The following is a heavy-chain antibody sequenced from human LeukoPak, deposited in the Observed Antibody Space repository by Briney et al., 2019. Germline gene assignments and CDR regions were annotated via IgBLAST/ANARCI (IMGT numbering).Heavy chain of an antibody. V-gene: IGHV5-51*01. CDR2: IYPDESNI. CDR1: GYSFPTYW. D-gene: IGHD2-2*03. Sequence: GESLKISCKGSGYSFPTYWIAWVRQMPGKGLEWMGIIYPDESNIRYSPSFQGQDTISADKSISTAYLQWSSLKVSDTAMYYCARPPSRGYSSSFEYWGQGTLVTVSS. CDR3: ARPPSRGYSSSFEY. J-gene: IGHJ4*02.